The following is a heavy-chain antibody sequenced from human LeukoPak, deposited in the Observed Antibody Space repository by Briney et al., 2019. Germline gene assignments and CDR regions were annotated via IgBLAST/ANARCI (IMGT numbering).Heavy chain of an antibody. D-gene: IGHD4-17*01. Sequence: SETLSLTCTVSGGSVSSGSYYWSWIWQPPGKGLEWIGYIYYSGSTNYNPSLKSRVTISVDTSKNQFSLKLSSVTAADTAVYYCARADYGDYEGAADYYGMDVWGQGTTVTVSS. CDR2: IYYSGST. V-gene: IGHV4-61*01. CDR3: ARADYGDYEGAADYYGMDV. J-gene: IGHJ6*02. CDR1: GGSVSSGSYY.